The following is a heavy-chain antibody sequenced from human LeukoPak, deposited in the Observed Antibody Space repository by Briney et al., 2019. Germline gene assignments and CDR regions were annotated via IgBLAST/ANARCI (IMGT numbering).Heavy chain of an antibody. V-gene: IGHV3-7*03. Sequence: GGSLRLSCAASGFTFSSYWMNWARQAPGKGLEWAASINHNGNVNYYVDSVKGRFTISRDNAKNSLYLQMSNLRAEDTAVYFCARGGGLDVWGHGATVTVSS. CDR2: INHNGNVN. J-gene: IGHJ6*02. CDR1: GFTFSSYW. D-gene: IGHD3-16*01. CDR3: ARGGGLDV.